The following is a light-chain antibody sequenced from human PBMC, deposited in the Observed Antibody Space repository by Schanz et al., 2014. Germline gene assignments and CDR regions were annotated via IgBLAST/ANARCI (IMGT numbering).Light chain of an antibody. CDR2: GAS. J-gene: IGKJ1*01. Sequence: EVVMTQSPITLTVFPGERATLSCKTSQSVTTNLAWYQQKPGQAPRLLIYGASTRDTGIPARFSGGGSGTEFTLTINSLQSEDFAAYYCQQYNSWPPWTFGQGTKVEIK. CDR3: QQYNSWPPWT. CDR1: QSVTTN. V-gene: IGKV3-15*01.